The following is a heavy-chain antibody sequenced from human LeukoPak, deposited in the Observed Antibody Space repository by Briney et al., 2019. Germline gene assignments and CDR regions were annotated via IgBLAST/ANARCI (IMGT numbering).Heavy chain of an antibody. Sequence: GASVKVSCKASGYTFTRFGMSWVRQAPGQGLEWMGWISTYNRNTYYAQKFQDRVTMTTDISTSTAYMELRSLRSDDSAVYYCARVLVDNFGHYHYYMYVRGKGTTVTVSS. CDR2: ISTYNRNT. CDR3: ARVLVDNFGHYHYYMYV. CDR1: GYTFTRFG. D-gene: IGHD1-1*01. V-gene: IGHV1-18*01. J-gene: IGHJ6*03.